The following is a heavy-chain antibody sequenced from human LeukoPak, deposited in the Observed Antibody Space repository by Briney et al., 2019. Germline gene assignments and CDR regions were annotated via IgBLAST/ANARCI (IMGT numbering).Heavy chain of an antibody. V-gene: IGHV4-59*08. CDR2: IYYSGYT. CDR1: GDSISCTN. Sequence: SETLSLTCTDPGDSISCTNWSCIRQPPGKGLEWIGYIYYSGYTNYNPSLKSRVTISVDTSNNQFSLKLSSGTAASTAVDISARTNATGATYFVYWGQGTLVTVSS. CDR3: ARTNATGATYFVY. D-gene: IGHD1-26*01. J-gene: IGHJ4*02.